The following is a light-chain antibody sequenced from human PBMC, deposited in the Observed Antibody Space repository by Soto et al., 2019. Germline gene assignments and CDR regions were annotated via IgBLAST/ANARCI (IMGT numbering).Light chain of an antibody. CDR2: GGS. Sequence: PLLQSHVSASEGDSIAIPGRDSQGISSNLAWWQQKPGKAPESLLYGGSSMTSSGTSRCSSSGSGAAVTLTIISRQPAEVLAYYSRQKNCFSRTFGEGTKVDIK. J-gene: IGKJ1*01. CDR1: QGISSN. CDR3: RQKNCFSRT. V-gene: IGKV1D-12*01.